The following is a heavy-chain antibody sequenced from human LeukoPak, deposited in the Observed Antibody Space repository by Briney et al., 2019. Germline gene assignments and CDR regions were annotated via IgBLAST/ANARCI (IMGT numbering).Heavy chain of an antibody. CDR2: ISAYNGNT. CDR1: GYTFTSYG. J-gene: IGHJ4*02. V-gene: IGHV1-18*04. Sequence: ASVKVSCKASGYTFTSYGISWVRQAPGQGLEGMGWISAYNGNTNYAQKLQGRVPMTTDTSTSTAYMELRSLRSDDTAVYYCERGVRGVTFDYWGQGTLVTVSS. D-gene: IGHD3-10*01. CDR3: ERGVRGVTFDY.